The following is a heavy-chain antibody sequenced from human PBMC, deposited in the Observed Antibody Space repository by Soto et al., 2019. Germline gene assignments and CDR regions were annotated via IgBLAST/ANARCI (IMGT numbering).Heavy chain of an antibody. V-gene: IGHV3-48*02. CDR3: ARDNGDTAMGQDAFDI. CDR1: GFTFSSYS. J-gene: IGHJ3*02. CDR2: ISSSSSTI. D-gene: IGHD5-18*01. Sequence: GGSLRLSCAASGFTFSSYSMNWVRQAPGKGLEWVSYISSSSSTIYYADSVKGRFTISRDNAKNSLYLQMNSLRDEDTAVYYCARDNGDTAMGQDAFDIWGQGTMVTVSS.